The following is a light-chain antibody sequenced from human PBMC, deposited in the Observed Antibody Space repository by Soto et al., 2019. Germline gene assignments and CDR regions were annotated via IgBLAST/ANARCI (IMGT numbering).Light chain of an antibody. Sequence: QAVVTQPPSVSGAPGQRVTISCAGTSSNIGAGYGVHWYQQLPGRAPKLLIHNYVNRPSGVPDRFSGSKSGTSASLAITGLQGEDEGDYYCQSYDSNLSGSLFGGGTKLIVL. CDR2: NYV. V-gene: IGLV1-40*01. CDR1: SSNIGAGYG. J-gene: IGLJ2*01. CDR3: QSYDSNLSGSL.